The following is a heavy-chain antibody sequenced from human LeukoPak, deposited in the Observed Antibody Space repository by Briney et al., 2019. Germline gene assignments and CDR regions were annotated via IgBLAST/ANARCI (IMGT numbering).Heavy chain of an antibody. D-gene: IGHD2-2*01. CDR3: ARESGYCSSTSCYPFDY. V-gene: IGHV3-20*04. CDR1: GFTFDDYG. Sequence: GGSLRLSCAASGFTFDDYGMSWVRQAPGKGLEWVSGINWNGGSTGYADSVKGRFTISRDNAKNSLYLQMNSLRAEDTALYYCARESGYCSSTSCYPFDYWGQGTLVTVSS. J-gene: IGHJ4*02. CDR2: INWNGGST.